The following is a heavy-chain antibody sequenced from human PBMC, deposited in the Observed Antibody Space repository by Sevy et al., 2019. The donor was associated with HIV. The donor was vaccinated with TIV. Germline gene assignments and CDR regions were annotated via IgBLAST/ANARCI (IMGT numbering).Heavy chain of an antibody. CDR1: GGSISSSNW. CDR3: ARGGEWLLPYYYYYGMDV. Sequence: SETLSLTCAVSGGSISSSNWWSWVRQPPGKGLEWIGEIYHSGSTNYNPSPKSRVTISVDKSKNQFSLKLSSVTAADTAVYYCARGGEWLLPYYYYYGMDVWGQGTTVTVSS. D-gene: IGHD3-3*01. J-gene: IGHJ6*02. V-gene: IGHV4-4*02. CDR2: IYHSGST.